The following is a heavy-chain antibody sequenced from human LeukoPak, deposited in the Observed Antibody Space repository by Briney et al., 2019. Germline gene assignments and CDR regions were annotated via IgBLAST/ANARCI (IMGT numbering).Heavy chain of an antibody. V-gene: IGHV3-23*01. Sequence: GGSLTLTCAASGFTFSTYALNWVRQAPAKGLEWVSSISGSGGSTYYADSAKGRFTVSSDNSKDTLYLQMNGLRAEDTVIYYGAKRMGATHFDYWGPGSLVTVSS. CDR1: GFTFSTYA. J-gene: IGHJ4*02. CDR3: AKRMGATHFDY. D-gene: IGHD1-26*01. CDR2: ISGSGGST.